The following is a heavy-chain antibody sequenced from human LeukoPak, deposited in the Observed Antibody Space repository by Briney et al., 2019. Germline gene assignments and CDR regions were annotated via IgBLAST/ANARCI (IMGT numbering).Heavy chain of an antibody. Sequence: GASVRVSCKASGYTFTSYDINWVRQATGQGLEWMGWMNPNSGNTGYAQKFQGRVTITRNTSISTAYMELSSLRSEDTAVYYCARSYYDSSGYYYVSDAFDIWGQGTLVTVSS. V-gene: IGHV1-8*03. CDR3: ARSYYDSSGYYYVSDAFDI. J-gene: IGHJ1*01. CDR1: GYTFTSYD. CDR2: MNPNSGNT. D-gene: IGHD3-22*01.